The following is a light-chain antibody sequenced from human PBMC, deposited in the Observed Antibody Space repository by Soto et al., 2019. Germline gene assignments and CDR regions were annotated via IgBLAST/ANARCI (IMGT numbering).Light chain of an antibody. J-gene: IGKJ5*01. V-gene: IGKV3-20*01. Sequence: EFVLTQSPGTLSLSPGERATLSFRASQSVAANYLAWYQQKRGQAPRLLIYGASSRATGIPARFSGSGSGTEFTLTIGSLQSEDFAVYYCQQYSSSPSFGQGTRLEIK. CDR1: QSVAANY. CDR2: GAS. CDR3: QQYSSSPS.